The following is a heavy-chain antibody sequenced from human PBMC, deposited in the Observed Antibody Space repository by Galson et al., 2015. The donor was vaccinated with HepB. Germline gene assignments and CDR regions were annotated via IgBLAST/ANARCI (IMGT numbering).Heavy chain of an antibody. CDR2: MSFNGSHT. Sequence: SLRLSCAASGFNFSDSAMHWVRQAPVKGLEWVAGMSFNGSHTYYADSVKGRFTISRDNSRNTLHLQMNSLRPEDTALYYCARPRYTAYDYEAFDMWGQGTMVTVSS. V-gene: IGHV3-30*04. J-gene: IGHJ3*02. CDR3: ARPRYTAYDYEAFDM. D-gene: IGHD5-12*01. CDR1: GFNFSDSA.